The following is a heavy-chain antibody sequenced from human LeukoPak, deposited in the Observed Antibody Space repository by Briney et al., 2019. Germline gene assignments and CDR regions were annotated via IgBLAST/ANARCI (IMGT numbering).Heavy chain of an antibody. CDR2: ISYDGSNK. CDR1: GFTFSSYW. CDR3: AGSPYSSSFYYMDV. Sequence: GGSLRLSCAASGFTFSSYWMSWVRQAPGKGLEWVAVISYDGSNKYYADSVKGRFTISRDNSKNTLYLQMNSLRAEDTAVYYCAGSPYSSSFYYMDVWGKGTTVTVSS. D-gene: IGHD6-13*01. J-gene: IGHJ6*03. V-gene: IGHV3-30*03.